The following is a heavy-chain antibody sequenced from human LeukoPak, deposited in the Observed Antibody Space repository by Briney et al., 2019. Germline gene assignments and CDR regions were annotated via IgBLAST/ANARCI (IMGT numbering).Heavy chain of an antibody. J-gene: IGHJ4*02. CDR2: ISYDGSNK. Sequence: PGGSLRLSCAGSGFTFSINWMTWVRQAPGKGLEWVAVISYDGSNKYYADSVKGRFTISRDNSKNTLYLQLNSLRAEDTAVYYCAKAQTTVTPIIDYWGQGNLVTVSS. CDR3: AKAQTTVTPIIDY. CDR1: GFTFSINW. V-gene: IGHV3-30*18. D-gene: IGHD4-17*01.